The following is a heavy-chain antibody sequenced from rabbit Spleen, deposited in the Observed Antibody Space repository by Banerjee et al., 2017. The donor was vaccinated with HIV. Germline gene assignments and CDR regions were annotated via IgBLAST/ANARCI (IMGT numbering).Heavy chain of an antibody. CDR2: IEAGSSGFT. CDR3: ARDTASSFSSYGMDL. Sequence: QERLVESGGGLVKPEGSLKLTCTASGFSFSNKAVMCWVRQAPGKGLEWIACIEAGSSGFTYFATWAKGRFTISKTSSTTVTLQMTRLTAADTATYFCARDTASSFSSYGMDLWGPGTLVTVS. V-gene: IGHV1S45*01. CDR1: GFSFSNKAV. D-gene: IGHD8-1*01. J-gene: IGHJ6*01.